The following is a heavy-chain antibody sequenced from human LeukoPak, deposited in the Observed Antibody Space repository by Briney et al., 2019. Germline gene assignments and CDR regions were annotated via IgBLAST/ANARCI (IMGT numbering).Heavy chain of an antibody. Sequence: GGSLRLSCSASGFTFSSYAMHWVRQAPGKGLECVSAITGDGGRTYYADSVKGRFTISKDNSKNTLYLQMNSLRAEDTAVYYCVKDPFYGGNPLYYFDYWGQGTLVTVSS. CDR2: ITGDGGRT. CDR1: GFTFSSYA. V-gene: IGHV3-64D*06. D-gene: IGHD4-23*01. CDR3: VKDPFYGGNPLYYFDY. J-gene: IGHJ4*02.